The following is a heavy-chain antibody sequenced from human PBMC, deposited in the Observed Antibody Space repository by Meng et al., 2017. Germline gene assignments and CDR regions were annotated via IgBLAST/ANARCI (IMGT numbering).Heavy chain of an antibody. CDR2: IYSGGST. D-gene: IGHD3-16*01. CDR1: GFAVSSNY. CDR3: ARDLGY. J-gene: IGHJ4*02. V-gene: IGHV3-53*02. Sequence: EGPLVGTVGGLIPLWGSLRLSCAASGFAVSSNYMSWVRQAQGKGLEWVSVIYSGGSTYYADSVKGRFTISRDNSKNTLYLQMNSLRAEDTAVYYCARDLGYWGQGTLVTVSS.